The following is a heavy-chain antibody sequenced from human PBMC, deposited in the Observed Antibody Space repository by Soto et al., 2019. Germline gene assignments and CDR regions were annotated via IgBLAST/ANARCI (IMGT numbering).Heavy chain of an antibody. CDR1: GYSFTSDW. CDR2: IYPGDSDI. D-gene: IGHD5-18*01. J-gene: IGHJ4*02. V-gene: IGHV5-51*01. CDR3: ARWVSYGYYYFDY. Sequence: PGESLKISCQGSGYSFTSDWIAWVRQMPGKGLGWMGNIYPGDSDIRYSPSFQGQVTISADKSINTAYLQWSSLKASDTAMYYCARWVSYGYYYFDYWGQGTLVTVSS.